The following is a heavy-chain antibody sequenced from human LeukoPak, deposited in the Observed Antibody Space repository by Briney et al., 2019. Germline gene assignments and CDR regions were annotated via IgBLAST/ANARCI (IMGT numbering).Heavy chain of an antibody. D-gene: IGHD2-15*01. CDR2: IDSGGSA. V-gene: IGHV3-53*01. CDR1: GFSVSDNY. J-gene: IGHJ4*02. CDR3: ARDHVVASGAVAY. Sequence: PGGSLRLSCAASGFSVSDNYMSWFRQAPGKGLEWLSVIDSGGSAIYAHSVRGRFTISRDSPKNTLHLQMDSLKIEDSALYYCARDHVVASGAVAYWGQGTLVTVSS.